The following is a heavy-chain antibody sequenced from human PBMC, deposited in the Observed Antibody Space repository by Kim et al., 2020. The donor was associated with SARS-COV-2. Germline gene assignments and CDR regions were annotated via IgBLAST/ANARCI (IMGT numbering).Heavy chain of an antibody. CDR2: IGTAGDT. CDR1: GFTFSSYD. J-gene: IGHJ6*02. V-gene: IGHV3-13*01. D-gene: IGHD4-17*01. CDR3: ARAGGDGDYGYYYGMDV. Sequence: GGSLRLSCAASGFTFSSYDMHWVRQATGKGLEWVSAIGTAGDTYYPGSVKGRFTISRENAKNSLYLQMNSLRAGDTAVYYCARAGGDGDYGYYYGMDVWGQGTTVTVSS.